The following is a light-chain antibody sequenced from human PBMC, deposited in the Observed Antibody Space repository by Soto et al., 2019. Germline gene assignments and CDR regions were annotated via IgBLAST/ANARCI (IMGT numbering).Light chain of an antibody. CDR1: SSDVGGYNY. CDR2: EVS. CDR3: SSYTGSSINTVV. J-gene: IGLJ2*01. V-gene: IGLV2-14*01. Sequence: QSVLTQPASVSGSPGQSIAISCTGTSSDVGGYNYVSWYQQHPGKAPKLMIFEVSYRPSGVSNRFSGSKSGNTASLTISGIQAEDEADYYCSSYTGSSINTVVFGGGTQLTVL.